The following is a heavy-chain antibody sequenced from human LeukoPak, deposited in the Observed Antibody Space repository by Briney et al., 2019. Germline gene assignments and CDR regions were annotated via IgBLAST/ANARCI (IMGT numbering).Heavy chain of an antibody. Sequence: SETLSLTCAVYGGSFSGYYWSWIRQPPGKGLEWIGEINHSGSTNYNPSLKSRVTISVDTSKNQFSLKLSSVTAADTAVYYCARSSPGYVWGSYPRSFDYWGQGTLVTVSS. V-gene: IGHV4-34*01. CDR2: INHSGST. CDR1: GGSFSGYY. D-gene: IGHD3-16*02. CDR3: ARSSPGYVWGSYPRSFDY. J-gene: IGHJ4*02.